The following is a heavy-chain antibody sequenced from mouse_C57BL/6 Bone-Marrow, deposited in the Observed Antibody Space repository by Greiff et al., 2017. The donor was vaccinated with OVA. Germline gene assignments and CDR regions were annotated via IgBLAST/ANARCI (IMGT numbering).Heavy chain of an antibody. CDR2: ISGGGGNT. CDR3: ARRRDAMDY. J-gene: IGHJ4*01. V-gene: IGHV5-9*01. CDR1: GFTFSSYT. Sequence: EVMLVESGGGLVKPGGSLKLSCAASGFTFSSYTMSWVRQTPEKRLEWVATISGGGGNTYYPDSVKGRFTISRANAKNTLYLQMSSLRSEDTALYYCARRRDAMDYWGQGTSVTVSS.